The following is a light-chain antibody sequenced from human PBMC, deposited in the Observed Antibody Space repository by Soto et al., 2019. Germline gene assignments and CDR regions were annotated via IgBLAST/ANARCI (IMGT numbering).Light chain of an antibody. J-gene: IGLJ1*01. V-gene: IGLV2-8*01. CDR1: SSDVGGYKY. CDR2: EVN. Sequence: QSVLTQPPSASGSPGQSVTISCTGTSSDVGGYKYVSWYQQHPGKAPKLMIFEVNKRPSGVPDRFSGSKSGNTAPLTVSGLQAEDEADYYCSSYAGINNLGVFGTGTKVTDL. CDR3: SSYAGINNLGV.